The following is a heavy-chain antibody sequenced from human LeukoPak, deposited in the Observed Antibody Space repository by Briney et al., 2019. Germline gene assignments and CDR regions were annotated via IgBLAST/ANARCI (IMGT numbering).Heavy chain of an antibody. CDR2: INHSGST. V-gene: IGHV4-34*01. CDR3: ARIGRYYDSSGYPNY. CDR1: GGSFSGYY. Sequence: SETLSLTCAVNGGSFSGYYWSWIRQPPGKGLEWIGEINHSGSTNYNPSLKSRVTISVDTSKNQFSLKLSSVTAADTAVYYCARIGRYYDSSGYPNYWGQGTLVTVSS. J-gene: IGHJ4*02. D-gene: IGHD3-22*01.